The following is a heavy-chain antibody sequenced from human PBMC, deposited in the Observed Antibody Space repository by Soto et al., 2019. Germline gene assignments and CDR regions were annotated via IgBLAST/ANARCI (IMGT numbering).Heavy chain of an antibody. CDR2: IYTSGST. D-gene: IGHD6-13*01. J-gene: IGHJ4*02. CDR3: ARDRAQQLVVDYFDY. Sequence: QVQLQASGPGLVKPSETLSLTCTVSGGSISSYYWSWIRQPAGKGLEWIGRIYTSGSTNYNPSLKSRVTMSVDTSKNQFSLKLSSVTAADTAVYYCARDRAQQLVVDYFDYWGQGTLVTVSS. V-gene: IGHV4-4*07. CDR1: GGSISSYY.